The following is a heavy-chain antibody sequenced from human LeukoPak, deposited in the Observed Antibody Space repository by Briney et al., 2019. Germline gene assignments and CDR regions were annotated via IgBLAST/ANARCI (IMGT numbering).Heavy chain of an antibody. V-gene: IGHV4-39*01. J-gene: IGHJ4*02. Sequence: SETLSLTCTVSGVSISSSNSYWGWIRQPPGKGLEWIGSIYYSGNTYYNASLKSQVSISIDTSKNQFSLRLTSVTAADTAVYYCARSRRDGYGGYYFDYWGQGTLVTVSS. D-gene: IGHD5-24*01. CDR3: ARSRRDGYGGYYFDY. CDR1: GVSISSSNSY. CDR2: IYYSGNT.